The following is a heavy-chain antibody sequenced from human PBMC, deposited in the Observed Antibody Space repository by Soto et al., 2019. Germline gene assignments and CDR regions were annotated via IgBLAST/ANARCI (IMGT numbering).Heavy chain of an antibody. Sequence: GGSLRLSCAASGFTFSSYAMSWARQAPGKGLEWVSAISGSGGSTYYADSVKGRFTISRDNSKNTLYLQMNSLRAEDTAVYYCAKDLIVVATATLDYWGQGTLVTVSS. CDR3: AKDLIVVATATLDY. J-gene: IGHJ4*02. CDR2: ISGSGGST. V-gene: IGHV3-23*01. CDR1: GFTFSSYA. D-gene: IGHD2-21*02.